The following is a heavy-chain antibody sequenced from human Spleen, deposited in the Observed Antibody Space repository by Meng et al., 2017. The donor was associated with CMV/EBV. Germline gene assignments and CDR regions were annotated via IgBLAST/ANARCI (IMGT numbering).Heavy chain of an antibody. Sequence: NSAAWTWIRPFPSRGLEWLGRTYYRSKWYNDYAVSVKSRITINPDTSKNQFSLQLNSVTFEDTAVYYCARAKYQTIFGVVIISWFDPWGQGTLVTVSS. CDR3: ARAKYQTIFGVVIISWFDP. V-gene: IGHV6-1*01. J-gene: IGHJ5*02. CDR2: TYYRSKWYN. D-gene: IGHD3-3*01. CDR1: NSAA.